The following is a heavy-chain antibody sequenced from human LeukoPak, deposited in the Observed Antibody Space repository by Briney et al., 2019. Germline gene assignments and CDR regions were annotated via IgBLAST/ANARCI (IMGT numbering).Heavy chain of an antibody. V-gene: IGHV3-21*01. CDR1: GFTFSSYS. D-gene: IGHD6-13*01. CDR3: ARDGDIAAAAPYFDY. Sequence: GGSLRLSCAASGFTFSSYSMNWVRQAPGKGLEWVSSISSSSSYIYYADSVKGRFTISRDNAKNSLYLQMNSLRAEDTAVYYCARDGDIAAAAPYFDYWGQGALVTVSS. CDR2: ISSSSSYI. J-gene: IGHJ4*02.